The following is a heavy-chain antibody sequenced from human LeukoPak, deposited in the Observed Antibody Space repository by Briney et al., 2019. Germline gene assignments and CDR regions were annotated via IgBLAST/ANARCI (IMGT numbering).Heavy chain of an antibody. J-gene: IGHJ3*01. CDR2: INQDGRAK. D-gene: IGHD3-16*02. V-gene: IGHV3-7*01. CDR3: ARDSLHPRRLSDAFDV. Sequence: GGSLRLSCVVSGFTFSRFWMNWVRQAPGKGLEWVANINQDGRAKYYVDSVKGRFTISRDNAKNSLYLQMNSLGAEDSAVYYCARDSLHPRRLSDAFDVWGQGTMVTVSS. CDR1: GFTFSRFW.